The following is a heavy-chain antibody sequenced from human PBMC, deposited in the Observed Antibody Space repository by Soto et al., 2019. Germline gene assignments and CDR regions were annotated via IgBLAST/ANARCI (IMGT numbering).Heavy chain of an antibody. D-gene: IGHD2-15*01. CDR3: GTTLRTAATAYGMDA. CDR1: AGTFSSYA. J-gene: IGHJ6*02. Sequence: SVMVSCKASAGTFSSYAISWVRQAPGQGLEWMGGIIPIFGTANYAQKFQGRVTITADESTSTAYMELSSLRSEDTAVYYCGTTLRTAATAYGMDAWGQGTTVTVS. V-gene: IGHV1-69*13. CDR2: IIPIFGTA.